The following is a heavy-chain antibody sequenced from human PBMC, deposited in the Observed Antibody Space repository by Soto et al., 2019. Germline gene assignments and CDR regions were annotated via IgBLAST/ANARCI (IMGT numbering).Heavy chain of an antibody. CDR3: GSYGLQQRGEQPPDYYYYYMDV. V-gene: IGHV4-34*01. Sequence: PSETLSLTCAVYGGSFSGYYWSWIRQPPGKGLEWIGEINHSGSTNYNPSLKSRVTISVDTSKNQFSLKLSSVTAADTAVYYCGSYGLQQRGEQPPDYYYYYMDVWGKGTTVTVSS. CDR1: GGSFSGYY. J-gene: IGHJ6*03. D-gene: IGHD1-26*01. CDR2: INHSGST.